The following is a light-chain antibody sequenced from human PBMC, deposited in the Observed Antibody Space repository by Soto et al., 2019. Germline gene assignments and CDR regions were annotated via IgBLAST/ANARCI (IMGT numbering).Light chain of an antibody. CDR3: QKYSSVPV. Sequence: DIQMTQSPTSLSASVGERVTITCRASQDIRNFVAWYQQKPGKAPKLLIYAASTLQAGVTSRFSGSGSGTDFPLTINSLQPEDVATYSCQKYSSVPVFGPGTKVEIQ. CDR1: QDIRNF. V-gene: IGKV1-27*01. CDR2: AAS. J-gene: IGKJ3*01.